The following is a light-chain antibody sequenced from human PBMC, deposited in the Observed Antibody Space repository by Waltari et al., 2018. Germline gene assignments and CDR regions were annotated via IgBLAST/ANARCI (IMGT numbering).Light chain of an antibody. V-gene: IGKV1-5*03. CDR1: QSISSW. CDR2: KAS. J-gene: IGKJ1*01. Sequence: DIQMTQSPSTLSASVGDRVTITCRASQSISSWLAWYQQKPGKAPKLLIYKASSLESGVPSRFSVSGSGTEFTLTISSLQPDDFATYYCQQYNSHWTFGQGTKVEIK. CDR3: QQYNSHWT.